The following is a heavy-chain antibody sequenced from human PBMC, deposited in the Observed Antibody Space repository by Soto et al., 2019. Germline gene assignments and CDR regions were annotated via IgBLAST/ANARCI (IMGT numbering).Heavy chain of an antibody. V-gene: IGHV3-30*18. CDR2: ISFDGSKK. CDR3: AKARRSYDASGYCFDF. CDR1: GFTFTDYA. Sequence: PEGSLRLSCAASGFTFTDYAMNWVRQAPGKGLEWVAVISFDGSKKYYTDSVKGRFTISRDNSESALYLQMNSLRAEDTALYYCAKARRSYDASGYCFDFWGQGAL. D-gene: IGHD3-22*01. J-gene: IGHJ4*02.